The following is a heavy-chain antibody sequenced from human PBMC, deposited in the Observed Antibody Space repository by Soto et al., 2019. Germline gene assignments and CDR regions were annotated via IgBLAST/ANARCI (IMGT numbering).Heavy chain of an antibody. CDR2: ISAYNGNT. Sequence: QVQLVQSGAEVKKPGASVKVSCKASGYTFTSYGISWVRQAPGQGLEWMGWISAYNGNTNYAQKLQGRVTMTTDTSTITAYMELRSLRSDDTAVYYCARVLDIMITFGGVIVSSPDAFDIWGQGTMVTVSS. CDR1: GYTFTSYG. D-gene: IGHD3-16*02. J-gene: IGHJ3*02. V-gene: IGHV1-18*01. CDR3: ARVLDIMITFGGVIVSSPDAFDI.